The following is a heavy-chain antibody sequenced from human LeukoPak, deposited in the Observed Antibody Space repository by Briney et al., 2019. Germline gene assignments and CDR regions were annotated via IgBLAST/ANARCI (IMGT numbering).Heavy chain of an antibody. D-gene: IGHD2-2*03. CDR2: INPSGGST. Sequence: ASVKVSCKASGYTFTSYYMHWVRQAPGQGLEWMGIINPSGGSTSYAQKFQGRVTMTRDTSTSTVYMELSSLRSDDTAVYYCARDLEIVVVPAAMPEGAFDIWGQGTMVTVSS. J-gene: IGHJ3*02. CDR1: GYTFTSYY. CDR3: ARDLEIVVVPAAMPEGAFDI. V-gene: IGHV1-46*01.